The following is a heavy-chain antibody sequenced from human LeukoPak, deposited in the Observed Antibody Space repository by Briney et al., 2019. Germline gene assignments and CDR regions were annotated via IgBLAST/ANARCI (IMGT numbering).Heavy chain of an antibody. V-gene: IGHV3-30*18. CDR1: GFTFSSYG. J-gene: IGHJ5*02. CDR3: AEDHPIVVVPAAPWFDP. Sequence: SGGSLRLSCAASGFTFSSYGMHWVRQAPGKGLEWVAVISYDGSNKYYADSVKGRFTISRDNSKNTLYLQMNSLRAEDTAVYYCAEDHPIVVVPAAPWFDPWGQGTLVTVSS. D-gene: IGHD2-2*01. CDR2: ISYDGSNK.